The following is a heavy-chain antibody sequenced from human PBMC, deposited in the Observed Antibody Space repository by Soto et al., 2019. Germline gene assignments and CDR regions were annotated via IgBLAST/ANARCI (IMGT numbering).Heavy chain of an antibody. J-gene: IGHJ6*02. CDR3: ARRITMLRDYYYYGMDV. V-gene: IGHV3-23*01. Sequence: PGGSLRLSCAASGFTFSSYAMSWVRQAPGRGLEWVSAISGSGGSTYYADSVKGRFTISRDNSKNTLYLQMNSLRAEDTAVYYCARRITMLRDYYYYGMDVWGQGTTVTVSS. CDR1: GFTFSSYA. D-gene: IGHD3-10*01. CDR2: ISGSGGST.